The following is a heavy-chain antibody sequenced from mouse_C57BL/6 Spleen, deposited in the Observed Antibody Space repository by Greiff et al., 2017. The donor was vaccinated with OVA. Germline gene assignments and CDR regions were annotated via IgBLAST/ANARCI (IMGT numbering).Heavy chain of an antibody. CDR2: ISDGGSYT. D-gene: IGHD1-1*01. CDR1: GFTFSSYA. J-gene: IGHJ2*01. CDR3: ARGALRYPDY. Sequence: EVKLMESGGGLVKPGGSLKLSCAASGFTFSSYAMSWVRQTPEKRLEWVATISDGGSYTYYPDNVKGRFTISRDNAKNNLYLQMSHLKSEDTAMYYCARGALRYPDYWGQGTTLTVSS. V-gene: IGHV5-4*03.